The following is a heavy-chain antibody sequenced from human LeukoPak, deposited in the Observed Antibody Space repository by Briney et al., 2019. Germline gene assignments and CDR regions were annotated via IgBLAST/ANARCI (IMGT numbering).Heavy chain of an antibody. V-gene: IGHV1-69*04. CDR1: GGTFSSYA. D-gene: IGHD6-13*01. Sequence: GGSVNVSCKASGGTFSSYAISWVRQAPGQGLEGMGRIIPIFGIANYAQKFQGRVTITADKSTSTAYMELSSLRSEDTAVYYCARVSGIAAAGWFDPWGQGTLVTVSS. J-gene: IGHJ5*02. CDR2: IIPIFGIA. CDR3: ARVSGIAAAGWFDP.